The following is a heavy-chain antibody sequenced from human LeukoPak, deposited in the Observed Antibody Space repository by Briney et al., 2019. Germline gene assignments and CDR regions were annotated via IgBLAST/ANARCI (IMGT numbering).Heavy chain of an antibody. J-gene: IGHJ6*02. CDR1: GGTFSSYA. CDR2: IIPILGIA. CDR3: ARTIRSGSYYYYYYGMDV. Sequence: ASVKVSCKASGGTFSSYAISWVRQAPGQGLEWMGRIIPILGIANYAQKFQGRVTITADKSTSTAYMELSSLRSEDTAVYYCARTIRSGSYYYYYYGMDVWGQGTTVTVSS. D-gene: IGHD1-26*01. V-gene: IGHV1-69*04.